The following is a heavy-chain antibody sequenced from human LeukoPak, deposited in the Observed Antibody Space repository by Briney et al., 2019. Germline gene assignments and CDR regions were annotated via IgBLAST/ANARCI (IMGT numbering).Heavy chain of an antibody. CDR3: ARLSGSGYYPFDN. Sequence: SETLSLTCNVSGGSISSYSWSWIRQPPGKGLEWIGYMYYSGSTSYNPSLKSRVTISVDTSKNQFSLKMSSVTAPDAAVYYCARLSGSGYYPFDNWGQGTLVTVSS. V-gene: IGHV4-59*01. D-gene: IGHD3-22*01. CDR1: GGSISSYS. CDR2: MYYSGST. J-gene: IGHJ4*02.